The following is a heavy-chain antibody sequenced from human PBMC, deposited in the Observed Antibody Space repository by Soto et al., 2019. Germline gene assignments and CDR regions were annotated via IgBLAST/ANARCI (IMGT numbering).Heavy chain of an antibody. V-gene: IGHV4-31*03. D-gene: IGHD6-13*01. CDR1: GGSISSGGYY. Sequence: SETLSLTCTVSGGSISSGGYYWSWIRQHPGKGLEWIGYIYYSGSTYYNPSLKSRVTISVDTSKNQFSLKLSSVTAADTAVYYCASAGMTFIAAAGTGVGAFDIWGQGTMVTVSS. J-gene: IGHJ3*02. CDR2: IYYSGST. CDR3: ASAGMTFIAAAGTGVGAFDI.